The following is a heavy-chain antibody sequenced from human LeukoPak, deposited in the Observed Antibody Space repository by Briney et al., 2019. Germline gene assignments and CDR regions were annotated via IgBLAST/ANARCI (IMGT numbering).Heavy chain of an antibody. CDR3: ARGDRITFGGVISDY. CDR2: INPNSGGT. J-gene: IGHJ4*02. Sequence: ASVKVSCKASGYSFTSYYMHWVRQAPGQGLEWMGWINPNSGGTNYAQKFQGRVTMTRDTSISTAYMELSRLRSDDTAVYYCARGDRITFGGVISDYWGQGTLVTVSS. D-gene: IGHD3-16*01. V-gene: IGHV1-2*02. CDR1: GYSFTSYY.